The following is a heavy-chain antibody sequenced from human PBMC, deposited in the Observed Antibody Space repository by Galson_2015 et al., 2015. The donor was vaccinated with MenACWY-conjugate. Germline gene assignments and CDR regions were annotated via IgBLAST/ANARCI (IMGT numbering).Heavy chain of an antibody. CDR3: ARVRGGRFDY. CDR1: GFTFSAYW. D-gene: IGHD2-15*01. J-gene: IGHJ4*02. CDR2: IKQDGSEK. V-gene: IGHV3-7*03. Sequence: SLRLSCAAPGFTFSAYWLSWVRQAPGKGLEWVASIKQDGSEKYYVDSVKGRFTISRDNAKNSLFLQVNSLRAEDTAVYYCARVRGGRFDYWGQGTLVSVSS.